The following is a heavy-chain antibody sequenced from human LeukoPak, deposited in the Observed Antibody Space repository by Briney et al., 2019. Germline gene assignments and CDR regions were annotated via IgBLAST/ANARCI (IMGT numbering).Heavy chain of an antibody. CDR3: ARDGQQYNWNYRDAFDI. Sequence: ASVKVSCKASGYTFTGYYMHWVRQAPGQGLEWMGWINPNSGGTNYAQKFQGRVTMTRDTSISTAYMELSRLRSDDTAVYYCARDGQQYNWNYRDAFDIWGQGTMVTVSS. D-gene: IGHD1-7*01. J-gene: IGHJ3*02. V-gene: IGHV1-2*02. CDR1: GYTFTGYY. CDR2: INPNSGGT.